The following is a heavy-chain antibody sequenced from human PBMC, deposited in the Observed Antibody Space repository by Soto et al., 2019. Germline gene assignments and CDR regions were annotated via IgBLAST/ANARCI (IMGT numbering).Heavy chain of an antibody. D-gene: IGHD6-19*01. Sequence: QVQLVQSGAEVKKPGSSVKVSCKASGGTFSSYTISWVRQAPGQGLEWMGRIIPILGIANYAQKFQGRVTTTADKSTTTASMELSSLRSEDTAMYYCASLAVAGVAFDIWGQGTMVTVSS. J-gene: IGHJ3*02. CDR1: GGTFSSYT. CDR3: ASLAVAGVAFDI. CDR2: IIPILGIA. V-gene: IGHV1-69*02.